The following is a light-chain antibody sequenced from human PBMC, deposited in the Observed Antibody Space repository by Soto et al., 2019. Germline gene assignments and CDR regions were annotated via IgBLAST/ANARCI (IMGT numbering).Light chain of an antibody. CDR3: QQYEYCWT. J-gene: IGKJ1*01. CDR1: RTINRL. V-gene: IGKV1-5*01. Sequence: DIQMTQSPSTLSASVGDRVTITCRASRTINRLLAWYQQKPGKAPNLLIYDASTLESGVPSRFSRSGSGKEFTLTISSLQPDDFATYYCQQYEYCWTFGQGTTVEIK. CDR2: DAS.